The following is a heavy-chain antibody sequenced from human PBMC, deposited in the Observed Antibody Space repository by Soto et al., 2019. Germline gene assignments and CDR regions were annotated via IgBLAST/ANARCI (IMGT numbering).Heavy chain of an antibody. CDR2: CRGSGDDGTT. CDR1: GFTFSSYS. V-gene: IGHV3-23*01. D-gene: IGHD3-10*01. Sequence: PGGSLRLSGAASGFTFSSYSMSWVRQAPGKGLEWVSVCRGSGDDGTTYYADSVKGRFTISRYNSKHMLFLQMNSLRAEDTAIYYCAKKVNSGSGSQYFDYWGQGTLVTVSS. J-gene: IGHJ4*02. CDR3: AKKVNSGSGSQYFDY.